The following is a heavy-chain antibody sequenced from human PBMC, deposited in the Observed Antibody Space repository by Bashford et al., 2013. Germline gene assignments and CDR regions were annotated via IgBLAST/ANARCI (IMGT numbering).Heavy chain of an antibody. D-gene: IGHD1-1*01. CDR2: LWHDGYNE. CDR3: AGDDTTGFYPSPAY. Sequence: GSLRLSCAVSGVTFSRFVMHWVRQAPGKGLECVAVLWHDGYNEYYEDSVRGRFTVSRDISKKALFLQMDSLRAEDTAVYYCAGDDTTGFYPSPAYWGQGTLVTVSS. J-gene: IGHJ4*02. V-gene: IGHV3-33*01. CDR1: GVTFSRFV.